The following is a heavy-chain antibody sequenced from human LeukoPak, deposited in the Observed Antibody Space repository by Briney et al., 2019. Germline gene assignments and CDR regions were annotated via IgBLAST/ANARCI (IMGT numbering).Heavy chain of an antibody. Sequence: SETLSLTCAVYGGSFSGYYWSWIRQPPGKGLEWIGEINHSGSTNYNPSLKSRVTISVDTSKNQFSLKLSSVTAADTAVYYCARHNEALVPRGAFDIWGQGTMVTVSS. D-gene: IGHD3-9*01. CDR3: ARHNEALVPRGAFDI. J-gene: IGHJ3*02. CDR1: GGSFSGYY. CDR2: INHSGST. V-gene: IGHV4-34*01.